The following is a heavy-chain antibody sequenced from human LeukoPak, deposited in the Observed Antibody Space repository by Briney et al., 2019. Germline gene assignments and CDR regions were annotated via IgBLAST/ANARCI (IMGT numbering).Heavy chain of an antibody. Sequence: SETLSLTCSVSGESISGSFWSWIRQTPGKGLEWIGYISKSGSSNYNPSLKSRVTISVDTSKNQFSLKLSSVTAADTAVYYCARGPVDGYISWYFDYWGQGTLVTVSS. J-gene: IGHJ4*02. CDR2: ISKSGSS. D-gene: IGHD5-24*01. V-gene: IGHV4-59*12. CDR1: GESISGSF. CDR3: ARGPVDGYISWYFDY.